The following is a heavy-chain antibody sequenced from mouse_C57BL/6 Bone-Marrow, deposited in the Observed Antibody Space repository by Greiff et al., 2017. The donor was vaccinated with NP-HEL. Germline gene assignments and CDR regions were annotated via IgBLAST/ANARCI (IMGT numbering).Heavy chain of an antibody. D-gene: IGHD4-1*01. Sequence: EVQVVESGGGLVQSGRSLRLSCATSGFTFSDFYMEWVRQAPGKGLEWIAASRNKANDYTTEYSASVKGRFIVSRDTSQSILYLQMNALRAEDTAIYYCARDPGFDWYFDVWGTGTTVTVSS. J-gene: IGHJ1*03. CDR1: GFTFSDFY. V-gene: IGHV7-1*01. CDR2: SRNKANDYTT. CDR3: ARDPGFDWYFDV.